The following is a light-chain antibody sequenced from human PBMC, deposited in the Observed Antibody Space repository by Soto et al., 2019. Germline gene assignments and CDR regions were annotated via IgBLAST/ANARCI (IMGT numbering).Light chain of an antibody. CDR2: AAS. V-gene: IGKV1-39*01. CDR3: QPGYSPPQA. CDR1: QSIAGY. Sequence: DREIVTCRASQSIAGYLNWDQQKPGKAPKLLIYAASSLQSGDPSAFSGSGSGTDFTLTIISLQPGDFASYYCQPGYSPPQAVGAGTKVDI. J-gene: IGKJ4*01.